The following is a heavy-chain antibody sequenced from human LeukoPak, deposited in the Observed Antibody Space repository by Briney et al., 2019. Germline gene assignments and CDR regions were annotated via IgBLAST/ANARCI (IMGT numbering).Heavy chain of an antibody. Sequence: PSETLSLTCGVSGGHIDSVYWNWIRQPPGKGLEWIGYNDNSGSTKYNPSLQSRITMSRDTSKKQFSLKLTSVTAADPAMYYCARGAGGWINNWGQETWLSVS. D-gene: IGHD5-12*01. CDR2: NDNSGST. V-gene: IGHV4-4*08. CDR3: ARGAGGWINN. CDR1: GGHIDSVY. J-gene: IGHJ4*02.